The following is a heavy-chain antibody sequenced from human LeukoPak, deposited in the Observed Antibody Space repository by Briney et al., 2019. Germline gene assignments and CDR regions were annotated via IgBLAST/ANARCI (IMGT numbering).Heavy chain of an antibody. Sequence: SETLSLTCSVSGGSISSYYWTWVRQPPGKGLEWIGYIYYNGNTYYSPSLQGRVTISVDTSKNQFSLKLSSVTAADTAVYYCARAYSNCSGGSCYSGYYYYYMDVWGKGTTVTISS. CDR2: IYYNGNT. D-gene: IGHD2-15*01. CDR1: GGSISSYY. J-gene: IGHJ6*03. CDR3: ARAYSNCSGGSCYSGYYYYYMDV. V-gene: IGHV4-59*01.